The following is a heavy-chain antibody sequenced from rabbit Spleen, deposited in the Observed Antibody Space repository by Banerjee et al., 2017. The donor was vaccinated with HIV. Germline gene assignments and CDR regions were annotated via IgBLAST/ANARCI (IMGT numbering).Heavy chain of an antibody. J-gene: IGHJ4*01. CDR2: INMFTGKS. CDR1: GFSFSSNW. V-gene: IGHV1S45*01. CDR3: ARDLTSVIGWNFNL. Sequence: LEESGGGLVKPGGTLTLTCTVSGFSFSSNWICWVRQAPGKGLEWIACINMFTGKSVYASWAKGRFIMSRPSSTTVTLQMTSLTVADTATYFCARDLTSVIGWNFNLWGPGTLVTVS. D-gene: IGHD1-1*01.